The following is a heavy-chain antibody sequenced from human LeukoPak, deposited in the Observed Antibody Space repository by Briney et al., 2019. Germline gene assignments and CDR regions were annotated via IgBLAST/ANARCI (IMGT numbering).Heavy chain of an antibody. CDR2: IYYSGST. Sequence: SETLSLTCTVSGGSISSSSYYWGWIRQPPGKGLEWIGSIYYSGSTYYNPSLKSRVTISVDTSKNQSSLKLSSVTAADTAVYYCATTQGDNVQFAFDLWGQGTMVTVSS. D-gene: IGHD5-24*01. V-gene: IGHV4-39*01. J-gene: IGHJ3*01. CDR3: ATTQGDNVQFAFDL. CDR1: GGSISSSSYY.